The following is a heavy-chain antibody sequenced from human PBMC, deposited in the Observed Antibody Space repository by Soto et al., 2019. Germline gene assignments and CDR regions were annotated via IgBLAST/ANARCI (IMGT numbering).Heavy chain of an antibody. V-gene: IGHV1-18*01. D-gene: IGHD6-19*01. CDR1: GYTFSNYA. Sequence: QVQLVQSGAEVRKPGASLRVSCRTFGYTFSNYAIHWVRQAPGQGLEWMGRISASNGDTDYAPKFQGKVTLTTDTSTSTAYREVRSLRSDDTAVYYCARGWGHTSGEVEYWGQGTLVTVSS. CDR2: ISASNGDT. CDR3: ARGWGHTSGEVEY. J-gene: IGHJ4*02.